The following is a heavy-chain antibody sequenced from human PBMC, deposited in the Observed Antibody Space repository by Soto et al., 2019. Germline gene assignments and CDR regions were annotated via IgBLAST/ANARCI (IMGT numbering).Heavy chain of an antibody. D-gene: IGHD3-22*01. CDR2: IYYAGST. Sequence: PSETLSLTCDVSGGSISIGTDYWSWIRQPPGKGLEFIGYIYYAGSTTYNPSLKSRVTISVDTSKNQFSLKLTSVTAADTAVYYCARLGGYYQALDSWGQGTLVTVSS. CDR3: ARLGGYYQALDS. CDR1: GGSISIGTDY. V-gene: IGHV4-61*01. J-gene: IGHJ4*02.